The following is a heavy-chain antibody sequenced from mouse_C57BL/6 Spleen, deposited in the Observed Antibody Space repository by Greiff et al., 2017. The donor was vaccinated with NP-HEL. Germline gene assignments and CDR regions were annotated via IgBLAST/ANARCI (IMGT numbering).Heavy chain of an antibody. D-gene: IGHD1-1*01. J-gene: IGHJ1*03. Sequence: EVQVVESGTVLARPGASVKMSCKTSGYTFTSYWMHWVKQRPGQGLEWIGAIYPGNSDTSYNQKFKGKAKLTAVTSASTAYMELSSLTNEDSAVYYCTYYGSSYEYFDVWGTGTTVTVSS. CDR3: TYYGSSYEYFDV. CDR1: GYTFTSYW. CDR2: IYPGNSDT. V-gene: IGHV1-5*01.